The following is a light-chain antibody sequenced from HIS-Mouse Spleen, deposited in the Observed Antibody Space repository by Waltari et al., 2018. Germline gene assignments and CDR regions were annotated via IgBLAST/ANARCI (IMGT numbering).Light chain of an antibody. CDR3: CSYAGPWV. CDR2: EGS. CDR1: SSDVGSYNL. V-gene: IGLV2-23*01. J-gene: IGLJ3*02. Sequence: QSALTQPASVSGSPGQSITISCTGTSSDVGSYNLVPWYQQHPGKAPKLMIYEGSKRPSGVSNRCAGSKSGNTASLTISGLQAEDEADYYCCSYAGPWVFGGGTKLTVL.